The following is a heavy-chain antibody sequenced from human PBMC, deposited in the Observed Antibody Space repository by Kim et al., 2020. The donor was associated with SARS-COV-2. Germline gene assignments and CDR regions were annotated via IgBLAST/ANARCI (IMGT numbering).Heavy chain of an antibody. V-gene: IGHV4-34*01. CDR3: ARGRVHPPRLPMVRGVISAGRGAHFDY. J-gene: IGHJ4*02. Sequence: SETLSLTCAVYGGSFSGYYWSWIRQPPGKGLEWIGEINHSGSTNYNPSLKSRVTISVDTSKNQFSLKLSSVTAADTAVYYCARGRVHPPRLPMVRGVISAGRGAHFDYWGQGTLVTVSS. CDR2: INHSGST. CDR1: GGSFSGYY. D-gene: IGHD3-10*01.